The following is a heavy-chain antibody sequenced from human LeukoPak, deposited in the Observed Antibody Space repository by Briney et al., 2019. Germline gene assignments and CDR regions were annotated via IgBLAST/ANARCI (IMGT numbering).Heavy chain of an antibody. CDR2: TSAYNGNT. V-gene: IGHV1-18*01. J-gene: IGHJ4*02. D-gene: IGHD3-10*01. CDR1: GYTFTSYD. Sequence: ASVKLSCKASGYTFTSYDINWDRHAPGQGLEWMGWTSAYNGNTIYTQNLQGRVTITTDPSTSTAYMELRSLRSDDTAVYYCARAGVLLWFGEPPNFDYWGQGTLVTVSS. CDR3: ARAGVLLWFGEPPNFDY.